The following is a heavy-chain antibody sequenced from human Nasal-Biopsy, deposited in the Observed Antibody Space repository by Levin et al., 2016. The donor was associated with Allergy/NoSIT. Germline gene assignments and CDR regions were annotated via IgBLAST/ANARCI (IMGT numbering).Heavy chain of an antibody. V-gene: IGHV1-2*02. D-gene: IGHD3-22*01. J-gene: IGHJ3*01. CDR3: ARRMNSIMISSNYLFAFDV. CDR1: GYTFTDYY. Sequence: ASVKVSCKASGYTFTDYYIHWVRQAPGQGLEWMGSIRPRSEGTFFAQKFEGRVTLTRDSSVSTAYMDLSSLGSDDTAIYYCARRMNSIMISSNYLFAFDVWGLGTMVTVSS. CDR2: IRPRSEGT.